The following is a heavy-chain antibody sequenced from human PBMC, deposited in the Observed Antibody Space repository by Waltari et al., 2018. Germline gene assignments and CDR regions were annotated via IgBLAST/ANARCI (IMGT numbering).Heavy chain of an antibody. Sequence: HVQLQESGPGLVKPSETLSLTCDVTGFSVDRGYFWGWSRQPPGKGLEWIGTIFHTGFTYYTPSLRGRVTMSVDTSKNQFSLNLSSVTAADTALYYCARAPGVAAASYFDYWGQGILVTVSS. CDR3: ARAPGVAAASYFDY. D-gene: IGHD6-13*01. CDR2: IFHTGFT. J-gene: IGHJ4*02. V-gene: IGHV4-38-2*01. CDR1: GFSVDRGYF.